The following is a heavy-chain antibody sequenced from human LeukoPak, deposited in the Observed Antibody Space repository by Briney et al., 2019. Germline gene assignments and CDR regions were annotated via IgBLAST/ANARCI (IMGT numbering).Heavy chain of an antibody. V-gene: IGHV3-30-3*01. CDR1: GITFSSYA. CDR3: ASDYGDPDAADY. CDR2: ISYNGNNN. J-gene: IGHJ4*02. Sequence: GGSLRLSRAASGITFSSYAMHWVRQAPGKGLEWMAVISYNGNNNYYADSVKGRFTISRDNSKNTLYLQMNSLRAEDTAMYYCASDYGDPDAADYWGQGTLVTVSS. D-gene: IGHD4-17*01.